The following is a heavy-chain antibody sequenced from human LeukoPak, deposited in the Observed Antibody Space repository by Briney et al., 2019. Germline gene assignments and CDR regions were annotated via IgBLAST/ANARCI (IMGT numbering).Heavy chain of an antibody. CDR3: ARDSRVAGTIDY. Sequence: GGSLRLSCAASGFTFSSYAMSWVRQGPGKGLEWLAPISGSGGSTYYADSVKGRFTISRDNSKNTLYLQMNSLRAEDTAVYYCARDSRVAGTIDYWGQGTLVTVSS. CDR1: GFTFSSYA. D-gene: IGHD6-19*01. V-gene: IGHV3-23*01. J-gene: IGHJ4*02. CDR2: ISGSGGST.